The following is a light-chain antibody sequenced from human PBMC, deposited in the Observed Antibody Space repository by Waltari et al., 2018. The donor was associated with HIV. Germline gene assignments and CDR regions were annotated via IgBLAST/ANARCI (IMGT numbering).Light chain of an antibody. V-gene: IGKV3-15*01. CDR3: QQYKNWPPRS. Sequence: EIVLTQSPATLAVSPGEGATLSCRASQSISVYLAWYQQKPGQIPRLLIYDASTRAPGIPPRFSGSGSGTDFTLNISSLQSEDFAMEYCQQYKNWPPRSFGGGTKVEIK. CDR1: QSISVY. CDR2: DAS. J-gene: IGKJ4*01.